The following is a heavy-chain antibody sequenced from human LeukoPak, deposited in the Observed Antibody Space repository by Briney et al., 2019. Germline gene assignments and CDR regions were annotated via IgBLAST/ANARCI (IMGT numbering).Heavy chain of an antibody. Sequence: SETLPLTCTVSGGSISSYYWSWIRQPAGKGLEWIGRIYTSGSTNYNPSLKSRVTMSVDTSKNQFSLKLSSVTAADTAVYYCARDPGIAAPRDAFDIWGQGTMVTVSS. V-gene: IGHV4-4*07. D-gene: IGHD6-13*01. CDR3: ARDPGIAAPRDAFDI. CDR1: GGSISSYY. J-gene: IGHJ3*02. CDR2: IYTSGST.